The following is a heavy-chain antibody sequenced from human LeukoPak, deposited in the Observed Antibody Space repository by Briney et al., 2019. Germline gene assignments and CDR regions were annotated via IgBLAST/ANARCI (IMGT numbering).Heavy chain of an antibody. Sequence: SETLSLTCTVSGGSVSSYYWTWIRQPPGKGLEWIGYIYYSGSTNYNPSLKSRVTISLDTSKNQFSLKLSSVTAADTAVYYCARAILSGYPDSWGQGTLVIVFS. D-gene: IGHD3-3*01. CDR2: IYYSGST. CDR3: ARAILSGYPDS. CDR1: GGSVSSYY. J-gene: IGHJ4*02. V-gene: IGHV4-59*02.